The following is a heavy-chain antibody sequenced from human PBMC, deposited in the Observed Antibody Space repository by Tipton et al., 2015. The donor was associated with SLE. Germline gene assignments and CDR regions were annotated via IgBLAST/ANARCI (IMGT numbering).Heavy chain of an antibody. V-gene: IGHV5-51*03. J-gene: IGHJ6*04. CDR1: GYRFSSYW. Sequence: QLVQSGAEVRKPGESLKISCKGSGYRFSSYWIGWVRQMPGKGLEWMGIIYPDDSDARYSPTFQGQVTLSVDKSSSTAYLQWSSLKASDPATYYCGRHAGGVTGFYTYMAGWGKGTAVTVSS. CDR2: IYPDDSDA. D-gene: IGHD3-16*01. CDR3: GRHAGGVTGFYTYMAG.